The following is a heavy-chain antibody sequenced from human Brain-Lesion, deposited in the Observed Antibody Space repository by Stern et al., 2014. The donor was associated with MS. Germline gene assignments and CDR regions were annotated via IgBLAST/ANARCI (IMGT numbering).Heavy chain of an antibody. CDR3: ARGERWFDS. D-gene: IGHD3-10*01. V-gene: IGHV3-74*02. J-gene: IGHJ5*01. CDR1: GFTFSNYS. CDR2: VNNDGRRT. Sequence: EVHLVESGGGLVQPGGSLRLSCAASGFTFSNYSMHWVRPAPGKGLVWVSRVNNDGRRTSYADSVKGRFTMSRDNAKNTLYLQMNSLRVEDTAIYYCARGERWFDSWGQGTLVTVSS.